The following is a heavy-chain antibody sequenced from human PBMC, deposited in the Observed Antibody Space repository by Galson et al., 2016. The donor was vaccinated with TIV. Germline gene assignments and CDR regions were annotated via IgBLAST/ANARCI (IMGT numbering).Heavy chain of an antibody. J-gene: IGHJ4*02. CDR3: ARSDAFSGYYYHFDY. Sequence: SVKVSCKASGDSFRRYTISWLRQAPGQGLEWMGGIIPIHGLSNHAQKFQGRVTTTRDTSANMAYMELSSLRSEDTAVYYCARSDAFSGYYYHFDYWGQGTLVTVSS. CDR1: GDSFRRYT. V-gene: IGHV1-69*10. CDR2: IIPIHGLS. D-gene: IGHD3-22*01.